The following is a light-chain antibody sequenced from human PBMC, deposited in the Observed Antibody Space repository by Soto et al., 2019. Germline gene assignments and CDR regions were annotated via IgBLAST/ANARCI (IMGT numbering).Light chain of an antibody. J-gene: IGKJ2*01. Sequence: DIQMTQSPSTLSASVGDRVTIICRASQSISSWLAWYRQKPGKAPKLLIYDASSLESGVPSRFSGSGSGTEFTLTISSLQPDDFATYYCQQYNSYSYTFGQGTKLEIK. CDR2: DAS. CDR1: QSISSW. V-gene: IGKV1-5*02. CDR3: QQYNSYSYT.